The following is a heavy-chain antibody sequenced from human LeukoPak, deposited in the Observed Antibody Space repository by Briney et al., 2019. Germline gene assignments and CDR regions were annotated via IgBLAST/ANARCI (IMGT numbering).Heavy chain of an antibody. CDR2: IKSKTDGGTT. D-gene: IGHD6-19*01. J-gene: IGHJ5*02. V-gene: IGHV3-15*01. CDR3: TTDLTVVAVAS. Sequence: PGGSLRLSCAASGFTFSNAWMSWVRQAPGKGLEWVGRIKSKTDGGTTDYAAPVKGRFTISRDDSENTLYLQMNSLKTEDTAVYYCTTDLTVVAVASWGQGTLVTVSS. CDR1: GFTFSNAW.